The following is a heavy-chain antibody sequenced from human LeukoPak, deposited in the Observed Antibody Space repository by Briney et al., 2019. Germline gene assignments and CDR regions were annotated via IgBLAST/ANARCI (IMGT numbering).Heavy chain of an antibody. V-gene: IGHV3-21*01. D-gene: IGHD3-10*01. CDR1: GFTFSSYS. Sequence: PGGSPRLSCAASGFTFSSYSMNWVRQAPGKGLEWVSSISSSSSYIYYADSVKGRFTISRDNAKNSLYLQMNSLRAEDTAVYYCARDEFKYFDYWGRGTLVTVSS. CDR2: ISSSSSYI. CDR3: ARDEFKYFDY. J-gene: IGHJ4*02.